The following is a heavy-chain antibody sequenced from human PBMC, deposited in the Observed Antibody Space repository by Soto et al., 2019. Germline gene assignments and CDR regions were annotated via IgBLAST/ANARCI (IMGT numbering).Heavy chain of an antibody. D-gene: IGHD2-2*01. Sequence: TGGSLRLSCAASGFTFSSYWMHWVRQAPGKGPVWVSRINSDGSSTSYADSVKGRFTISRDNAKNTLYLQMNSLKAEDTAVYYCARDGTVVVPAATPAPPLYYYHGMDVWGQGTTVTVSS. J-gene: IGHJ6*02. CDR2: INSDGSST. V-gene: IGHV3-74*01. CDR1: GFTFSSYW. CDR3: ARDGTVVVPAATPAPPLYYYHGMDV.